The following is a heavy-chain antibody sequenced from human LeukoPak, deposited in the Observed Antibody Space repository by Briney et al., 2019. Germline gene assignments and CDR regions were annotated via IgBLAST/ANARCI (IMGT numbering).Heavy chain of an antibody. CDR3: AKGSYYDSSGSFYFDY. V-gene: IGHV3-23*01. CDR1: GFTFSSYA. Sequence: GGSLRLSCAASGFTFSSYAMSWVRQAPGKGLEWVSGISGSGDNTYYADSVKGRFTISRDNSKNTLYVQVDSLGTEDTAAYYRAKGSYYDSSGSFYFDYWGQGTLVTVSS. D-gene: IGHD3-22*01. J-gene: IGHJ4*02. CDR2: ISGSGDNT.